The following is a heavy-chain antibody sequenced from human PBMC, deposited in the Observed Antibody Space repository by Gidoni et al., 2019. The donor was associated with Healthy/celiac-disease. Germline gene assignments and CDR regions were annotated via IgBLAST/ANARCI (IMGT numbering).Heavy chain of an antibody. CDR2: ISSSSSTI. CDR3: ARLPARYCSSTSCYPYYGMDV. V-gene: IGHV3-48*02. J-gene: IGHJ6*02. Sequence: GLEWVSYISSSSSTIYYADSVKGRFTISRDNAKNSLYLQMNSLRDEDTAVYYCARLPARYCSSTSCYPYYGMDVWGQGTTVTVSS. D-gene: IGHD2-2*01.